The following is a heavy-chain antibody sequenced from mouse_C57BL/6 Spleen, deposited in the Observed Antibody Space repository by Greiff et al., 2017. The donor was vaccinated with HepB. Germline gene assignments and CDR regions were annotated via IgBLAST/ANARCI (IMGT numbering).Heavy chain of an antibody. CDR1: GYTFTDYY. CDR3: GRRGTTVVGYFDV. Sequence: VQLQQSGPGLVKPGASVKISCKASGYTFTDYYMNWVKQSQGKRLEWIGDINPNNGGNSYNQKFKGKATLTVDKSSSRAYMGLRSLTSEDSAVYYCGRRGTTVVGYFDVWGTGTTVTVSS. V-gene: IGHV1-26*01. J-gene: IGHJ1*03. CDR2: INPNNGGN. D-gene: IGHD1-1*01.